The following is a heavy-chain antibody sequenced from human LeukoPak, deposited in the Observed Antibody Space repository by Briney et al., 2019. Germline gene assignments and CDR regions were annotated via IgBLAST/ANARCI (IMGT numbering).Heavy chain of an antibody. V-gene: IGHV3-21*01. J-gene: IGHJ4*02. Sequence: PGGSLRLSCAASRFTFSSYSMNWVRQAPGKGLEWVSSISSSSSYIYYANSVKGRFTISRDNAKNSLYLQMNSLRAEDTAVYYCARGDESIAARPSDYWGQGTLVTVSS. D-gene: IGHD6-6*01. CDR3: ARGDESIAARPSDY. CDR1: RFTFSSYS. CDR2: ISSSSSYI.